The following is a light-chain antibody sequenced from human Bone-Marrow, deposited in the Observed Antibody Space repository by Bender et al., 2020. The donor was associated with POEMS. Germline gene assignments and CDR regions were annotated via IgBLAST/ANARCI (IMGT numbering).Light chain of an antibody. CDR2: KDN. CDR3: QSADSTGTSVI. CDR1: ALPKQY. V-gene: IGLV3-25*03. J-gene: IGLJ2*01. Sequence: YDLTQPPSVSVSPGQTATITCSGDALPKQYAYWYQRRPGQAPILVIFKDNERPSGIPERFSGLSSGTTITLTISAVQAEDEADYYCQSADSTGTSVIFGGGTKLTVL.